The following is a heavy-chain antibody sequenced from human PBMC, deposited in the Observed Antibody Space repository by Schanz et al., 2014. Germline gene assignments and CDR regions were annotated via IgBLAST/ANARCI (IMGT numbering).Heavy chain of an antibody. CDR3: AIAAPYGGHYFDF. Sequence: QVHLVQSGSELKKPGASVKVSCKASGYTFTSNALNWVRQAPGQGLEWMGWINTNTGNPTYARGFTGRFAFSLDTPVRTAFLQISSLTAEDTAAYYCAIAAPYGGHYFDFWGQGTLVTVSS. CDR2: INTNTGNP. J-gene: IGHJ4*02. CDR1: GYTFTSNA. V-gene: IGHV7-4-1*02. D-gene: IGHD3-16*01.